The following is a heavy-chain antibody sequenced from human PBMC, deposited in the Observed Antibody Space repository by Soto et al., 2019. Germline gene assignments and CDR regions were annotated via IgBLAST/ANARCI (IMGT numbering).Heavy chain of an antibody. CDR2: SXPEDAXT. Sequence: XVKVSCKVSGNTLTGLSMHWVRQAPGKGLEWMGASXPEDAXTIYAQKFPGXXTMTEATXXDTDYMELRSLRSEDTAVYYCATDKTIQLVFDYWGRGTLATVPS. CDR1: GNTLTGLS. J-gene: IGHJ4*02. CDR3: ATDKTIQLVFDY. V-gene: IGHV1-24*01. D-gene: IGHD1-1*01.